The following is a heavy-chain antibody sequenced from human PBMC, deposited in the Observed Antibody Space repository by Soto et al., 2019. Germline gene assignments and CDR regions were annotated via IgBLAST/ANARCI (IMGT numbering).Heavy chain of an antibody. CDR1: GGTFSSYT. J-gene: IGHJ6*03. Sequence: ASVKVSCKASGGTFSSYTISWVRQAPGQGLEWMGRIIPILGIANYAQKFQGRVTITADKSTSTAYMELSSLRSEDTAVYYCARCSCRGGSCYPYYYYYMDVWGKGTTVTVSS. CDR3: ARCSCRGGSCYPYYYYYMDV. D-gene: IGHD2-15*01. CDR2: IIPILGIA. V-gene: IGHV1-69*02.